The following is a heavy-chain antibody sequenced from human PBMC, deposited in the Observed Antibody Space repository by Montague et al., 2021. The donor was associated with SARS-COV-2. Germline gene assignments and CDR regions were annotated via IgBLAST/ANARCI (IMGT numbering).Heavy chain of an antibody. Sequence: PALVKPTRTLTLTCTFSGFSLSTSGMCVSWIRQPPGKALEWLARIDWDDDKYYSTSLKTRLTISKGTSKNQVVLTMTNMDPVDTATYYCARDHYDILTGYYNWFDPWGQGTLVTVSS. CDR1: GFSLSTSGMC. V-gene: IGHV2-70*11. J-gene: IGHJ5*02. D-gene: IGHD3-9*01. CDR2: IDWDDDK. CDR3: ARDHYDILTGYYNWFDP.